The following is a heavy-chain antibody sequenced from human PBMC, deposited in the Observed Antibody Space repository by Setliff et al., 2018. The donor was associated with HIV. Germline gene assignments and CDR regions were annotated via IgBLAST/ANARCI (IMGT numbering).Heavy chain of an antibody. V-gene: IGHV1-69-2*01. Sequence: ASVKVSCKASGYTFTSYYMQWVRQAPGKGLEWMGLIDPDRGDTVYAEKFQGRVTITADRSIDIAYMKLSSLTSEDTAMYSCAWGTQRPIDSWGQGTQVTVSS. D-gene: IGHD3-16*01. CDR2: IDPDRGDT. J-gene: IGHJ4*02. CDR1: GYTFTSYY. CDR3: AWGTQRPIDS.